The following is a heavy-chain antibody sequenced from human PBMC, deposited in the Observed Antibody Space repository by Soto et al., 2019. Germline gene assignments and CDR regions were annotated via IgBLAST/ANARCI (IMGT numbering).Heavy chain of an antibody. CDR2: ISSSSSTI. Sequence: EVQLVESGGGLVQPGGSLRLSCAASGFTFSSYSMNWVRQAPGKGLEWVSYISSSSSTIYYADSVKGRFIISRDNAKNSLELQMKRPRDEGTAVDFRARDFSGYYFGSWCYYHTYWGQGTLVTVSS. D-gene: IGHD3-22*01. V-gene: IGHV3-48*02. CDR3: ARDFSGYYFGSWCYYHTY. J-gene: IGHJ4*02. CDR1: GFTFSSYS.